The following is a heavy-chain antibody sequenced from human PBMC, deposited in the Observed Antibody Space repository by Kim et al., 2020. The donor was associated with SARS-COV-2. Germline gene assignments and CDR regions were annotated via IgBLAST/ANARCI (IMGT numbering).Heavy chain of an antibody. CDR3: AKDLGGETFDY. Sequence: GGSLRLSCAGSGFTFRSYGIHWVRQAPGKGLEWVAVISYDGSNKYYGDSAQSRFTISRENSKNTLYLQMNSLRAEDTAVYYCAKDLGGETFDYWGQGTLVTVSS. V-gene: IGHV3-30*18. CDR2: ISYDGSNK. J-gene: IGHJ4*02. D-gene: IGHD2-21*01. CDR1: GFTFRSYG.